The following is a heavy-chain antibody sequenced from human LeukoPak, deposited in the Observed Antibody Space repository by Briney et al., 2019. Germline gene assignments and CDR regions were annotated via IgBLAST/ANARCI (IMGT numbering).Heavy chain of an antibody. CDR2: ISYDGSNK. CDR3: AKASHSELLLIDF. D-gene: IGHD1-7*01. V-gene: IGHV3-30*18. CDR1: GFTFSSYG. Sequence: VRSLRLSCAASGFTFSSYGIHWVRQAPGKGLEWVAVISYDGSNKYYADSVKGRFTISRDNSKNTLYLQMNSLRAEDTAVYYCAKASHSELLLIDFWGQGTLVTVSS. J-gene: IGHJ4*02.